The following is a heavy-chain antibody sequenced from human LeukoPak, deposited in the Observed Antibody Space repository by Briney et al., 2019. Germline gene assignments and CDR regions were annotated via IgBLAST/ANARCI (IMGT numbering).Heavy chain of an antibody. V-gene: IGHV4-34*01. D-gene: IGHD3-3*01. CDR2: IYYSGST. CDR1: GGSFSGYY. J-gene: IGHJ2*01. Sequence: SETLSLTCAVYGGSFSGYYWSWIRQPPGKGLEWIGSIYYSGSTYYNPSLKSRVTISVDTSKNQFSLKLSSVTAADTAVYYCARDPSITIFGVVAPLDWYFDLWGRGTLVTVSS. CDR3: ARDPSITIFGVVAPLDWYFDL.